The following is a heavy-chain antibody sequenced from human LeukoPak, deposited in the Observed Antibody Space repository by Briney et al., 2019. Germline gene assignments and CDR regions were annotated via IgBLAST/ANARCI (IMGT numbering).Heavy chain of an antibody. Sequence: PGRSLRLSCAASGFTFSDYYMSWIRQAPGKGLEWVSYISSSSSYTNYADSVKGRFTISRDNAKNSLYLQMNSLRAEDTAVYYCARLWFGEIFFDYWGQGTLVTVSS. J-gene: IGHJ4*02. CDR1: GFTFSDYY. CDR3: ARLWFGEIFFDY. D-gene: IGHD3-10*01. CDR2: ISSSSSYT. V-gene: IGHV3-11*03.